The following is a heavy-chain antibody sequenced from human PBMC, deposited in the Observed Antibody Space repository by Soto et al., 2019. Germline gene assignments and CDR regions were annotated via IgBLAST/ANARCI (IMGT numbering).Heavy chain of an antibody. CDR1: EFTFSNAW. Sequence: GSLRLSCAASEFTFSNAWMSWVRQAPGKGLEWVGRIKTKTDGGTTDYVAPVKGRFTISRDDSKNTLYLQMNSLKTEATAVYYCSTEDNWKYLGSRAPYAFDIWGQGTMVTVSS. CDR2: IKTKTDGGTT. CDR3: STEDNWKYLGSRAPYAFDI. V-gene: IGHV3-15*01. D-gene: IGHD1-7*01. J-gene: IGHJ3*02.